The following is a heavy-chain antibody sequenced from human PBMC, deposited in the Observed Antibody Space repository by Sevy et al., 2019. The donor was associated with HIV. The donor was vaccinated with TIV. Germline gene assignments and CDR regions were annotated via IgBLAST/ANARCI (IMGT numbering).Heavy chain of an antibody. V-gene: IGHV3-7*01. CDR3: VKESSRPRSGSYDVAFDI. D-gene: IGHD1-26*01. J-gene: IGHJ3*02. CDR2: IKQEGSEK. CDR1: GFTFRSYW. Sequence: GGSLRLSCAASGFTFRSYWMSWVRQAPGKGLEWVANIKQEGSEKYYVDSVKGRFIISRDNAKNTLFLQMTSLRAEDTAHYYFVKESSRPRSGSYDVAFDIWGQGTMVTVSS.